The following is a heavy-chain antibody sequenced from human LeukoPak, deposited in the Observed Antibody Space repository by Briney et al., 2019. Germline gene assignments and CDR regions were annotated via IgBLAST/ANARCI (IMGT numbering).Heavy chain of an antibody. CDR2: INPNSGGT. V-gene: IGHV1-2*02. Sequence: GASVKVSCKASGYTFTGYYMHWVRQAPGQGLEWMGWINPNSGGTNYAQKFQGRVTMTRDTSISTAYMELSRLRSDDTAVYYCARAQYCSGGSCYSGYYYYYMDVWGKGTTVTVSS. D-gene: IGHD2-15*01. CDR3: ARAQYCSGGSCYSGYYYYYMDV. J-gene: IGHJ6*03. CDR1: GYTFTGYY.